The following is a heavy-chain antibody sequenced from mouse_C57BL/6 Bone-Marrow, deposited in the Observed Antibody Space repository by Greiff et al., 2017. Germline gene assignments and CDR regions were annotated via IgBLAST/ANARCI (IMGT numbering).Heavy chain of an antibody. CDR3: TRGGLRRRAWFAY. J-gene: IGHJ3*01. CDR1: GYTFTSHW. D-gene: IGHD2-4*01. CDR2: IFPGSGST. Sequence: VQLQQSGPELVRPGASVKISCKAPGYTFTSHWMQWVSQRPGQGLEWIGEIFPGSGSTYYNEKFKGKATLTVDTSSSTAYMQLSSLTNEDSAVYYCTRGGLRRRAWFAYWGQGTLVTVSA. V-gene: IGHV1-56*01.